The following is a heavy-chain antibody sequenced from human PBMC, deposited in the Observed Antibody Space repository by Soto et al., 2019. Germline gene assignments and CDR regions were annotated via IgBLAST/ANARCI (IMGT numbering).Heavy chain of an antibody. CDR1: GYMFTSCY. V-gene: IGHV1-8*01. Sequence: ASVKVSCKASGYMFTSCYINWVRQAAGQGLECLGRMNPNNGKTDYAQKFQGRLTMTRDTSISTVYMELSSLTSEDTAVYYCAKDFGGLYNWFDPWGQGTLVTVSS. J-gene: IGHJ5*02. D-gene: IGHD3-16*01. CDR2: MNPNNGKT. CDR3: AKDFGGLYNWFDP.